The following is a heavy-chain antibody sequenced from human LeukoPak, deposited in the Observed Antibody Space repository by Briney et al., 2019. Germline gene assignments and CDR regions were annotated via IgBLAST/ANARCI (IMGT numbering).Heavy chain of an antibody. CDR1: GGSISSYY. Sequence: PSETLSLTCTVPGGSISSYYWSWIRQPAGKGLEWIGRIYTSGSTNYNPSLKSRVTMSVDTSKNQFSLQLSSVPAADTAVYYCARDASSSWFSWFDPWGQGTLVTVSS. CDR3: ARDASSSWFSWFDP. V-gene: IGHV4-4*07. J-gene: IGHJ5*02. CDR2: IYTSGST. D-gene: IGHD6-13*01.